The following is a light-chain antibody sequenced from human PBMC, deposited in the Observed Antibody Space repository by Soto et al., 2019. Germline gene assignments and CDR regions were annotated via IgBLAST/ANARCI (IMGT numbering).Light chain of an antibody. CDR3: QQYNSYWT. J-gene: IGKJ1*01. CDR1: QSISSW. V-gene: IGKV1-5*01. CDR2: DAS. Sequence: DIQMTQSPSTLSASVGDSVTITCRASQSISSWLAWYQQKPGKAPKLLIYDASSLESGVPSRFSGGGSGTEFTLTISSLQPDDFATYYCQQYNSYWTFGQGTKVEIK.